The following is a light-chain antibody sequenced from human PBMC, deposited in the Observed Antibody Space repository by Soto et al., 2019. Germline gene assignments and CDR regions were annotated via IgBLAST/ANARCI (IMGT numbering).Light chain of an antibody. CDR3: QQSNNWPYT. V-gene: IGKV3-15*01. CDR1: QSVSYN. J-gene: IGKJ2*01. Sequence: EIVMTQSPATLSVSPGERATLSCRASQSVSYNLAWYQQKPGQAPRLLIYGASTRATGIPARFSGSGSGTEFTLTISSLQSEDFAVYYCQQSNNWPYTFGQGTKLDIK. CDR2: GAS.